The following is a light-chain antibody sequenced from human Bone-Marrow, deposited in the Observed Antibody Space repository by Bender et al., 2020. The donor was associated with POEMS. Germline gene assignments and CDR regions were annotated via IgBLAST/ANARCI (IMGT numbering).Light chain of an antibody. V-gene: IGLV1-36*01. CDR3: SGWDDSLSGWV. J-gene: IGLJ3*02. CDR1: SSNIVNHG. Sequence: QSVVTQPPSLSEAPRQRITISCSESSSNIVNHGVNWYQQLPGETPNLLIYYVDLLTPRVSDRFSASKAGTSDSLAISEIQAEYETLYCCSGWDDSLSGWVFSGGTKLTVL. CDR2: YVD.